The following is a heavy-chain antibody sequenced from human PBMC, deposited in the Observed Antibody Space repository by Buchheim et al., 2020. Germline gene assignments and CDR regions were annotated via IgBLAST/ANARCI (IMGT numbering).Heavy chain of an antibody. CDR3: ARICSSGWETYYYYYYGMDV. CDR2: IYYSGST. CDR1: GGSISSSSYY. V-gene: IGHV4-39*01. J-gene: IGHJ6*02. Sequence: QLQLQESGPGLVKPSETLSLTCTVSGGSISSSSYYWGWIRQPPGKGLEWIGSIYYSGSTYYNPSLKSRVTISVDTSKNQFSLKLSSVTAADTAVYYCARICSSGWETYYYYYYGMDVWGQGTT. D-gene: IGHD6-19*01.